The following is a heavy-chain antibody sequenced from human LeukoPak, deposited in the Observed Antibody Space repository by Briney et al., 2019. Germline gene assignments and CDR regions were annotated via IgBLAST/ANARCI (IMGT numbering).Heavy chain of an antibody. CDR1: GDSVSSNNAV. J-gene: IGHJ3*02. V-gene: IGHV6-1*01. D-gene: IGHD1-1*01. Sequence: SQTISLTCVISGDSVSSNNAVWNWIRQSPSRGLEWLGRTFHRSKWYNEYAVFVKSRIMTNPDTSRNQFSLQLSSLTPEDTAVYYCARHTSGTGAFDIWGQGTMVTVSS. CDR3: ARHTSGTGAFDI. CDR2: TFHRSKWYN.